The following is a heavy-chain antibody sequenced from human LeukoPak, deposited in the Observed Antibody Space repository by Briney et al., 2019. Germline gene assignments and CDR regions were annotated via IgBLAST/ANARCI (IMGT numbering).Heavy chain of an antibody. J-gene: IGHJ5*02. D-gene: IGHD6-6*01. CDR2: INEDGSKK. V-gene: IGHV3-7*01. CDR3: ASSSYSSSSS. CDR1: GFTFTNYW. Sequence: PGGSLRLSCAASGFTFTNYWMIWVRQAPGKGLEWVANINEDGSKKYYVGSVEGRFTISRDNAKNSVFLQMNSLRAVDTAMYYCASSSYSSSSSWGQGTLVTVSS.